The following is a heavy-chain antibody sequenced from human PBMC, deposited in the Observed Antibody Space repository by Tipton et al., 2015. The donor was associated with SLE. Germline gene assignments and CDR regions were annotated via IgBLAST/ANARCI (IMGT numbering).Heavy chain of an antibody. CDR3: ARVAAAVPGWFDP. J-gene: IGHJ5*02. CDR1: GGSISSYY. Sequence: LRLSCTVSGGSISSYYWSWIRQPPGKGLEWIGYSYYGGSTNYNPSLKSRVTISVDTSKNRFSLKLSSVPAADTAVYYCARVAAAVPGWFDPWGQGTLVTVPS. CDR2: SYYGGST. V-gene: IGHV4-59*08. D-gene: IGHD6-13*01.